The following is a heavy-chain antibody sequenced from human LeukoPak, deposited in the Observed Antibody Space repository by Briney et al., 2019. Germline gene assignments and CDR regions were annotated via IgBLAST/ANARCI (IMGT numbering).Heavy chain of an antibody. V-gene: IGHV3-33*06. CDR1: GFTFSSYG. Sequence: GRSLRLSCAASGFTFSSYGMPWVRQAPGKGLEWVAVIWYDGSNKYYADSVKGRFTISRDNSKNTLYLQMNSLRAEDTAVYYCANGPCSSTSCWHYWGQGTLVTVSS. CDR3: ANGPCSSTSCWHY. J-gene: IGHJ4*02. CDR2: IWYDGSNK. D-gene: IGHD2-2*01.